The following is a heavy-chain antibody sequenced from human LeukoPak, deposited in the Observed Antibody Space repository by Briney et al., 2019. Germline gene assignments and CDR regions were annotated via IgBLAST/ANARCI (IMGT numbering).Heavy chain of an antibody. Sequence: SETLSLTCAVYGGSFSGYYWSWIRQPPGKGLEWIGYIYYSGSTYYNPSLKSRVTISVDTSKNQFSLKLSSVTAADTAVYYCARDISGAFDIWGQGTMVTVSS. CDR2: IYYSGST. CDR3: ARDISGAFDI. J-gene: IGHJ3*02. CDR1: GGSFSGYY. V-gene: IGHV4-34*09.